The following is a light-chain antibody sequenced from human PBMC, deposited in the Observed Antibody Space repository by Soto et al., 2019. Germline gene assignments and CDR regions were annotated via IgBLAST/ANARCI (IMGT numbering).Light chain of an antibody. CDR2: GAS. J-gene: IGKJ1*01. CDR3: QQYGRT. CDR1: ESVSDTY. V-gene: IGKV3-20*01. Sequence: VLTQSPGTLSLSPWDRATLSCRVSESVSDTYIAWYQQKPGQSPRLLLYGASNRATGIPDRFSGSGSGTDFTLTISRLEPEDFAMYYCQQYGRTFGQGTKVDIK.